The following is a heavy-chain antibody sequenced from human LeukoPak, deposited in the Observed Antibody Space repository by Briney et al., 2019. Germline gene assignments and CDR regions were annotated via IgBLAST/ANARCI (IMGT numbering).Heavy chain of an antibody. J-gene: IGHJ3*02. D-gene: IGHD6-19*01. CDR2: ISSSSSYI. Sequence: GGSLRLSCAASGFTFSSYSMNWVRQAPGKGLEWVSSISSSSSYIYYADSVKGRFTISRDNAKNSLYLQVNSLRAEDTAVYYCAREDRTWREQCDAFDIWGQGTMVTVSS. V-gene: IGHV3-21*01. CDR3: AREDRTWREQCDAFDI. CDR1: GFTFSSYS.